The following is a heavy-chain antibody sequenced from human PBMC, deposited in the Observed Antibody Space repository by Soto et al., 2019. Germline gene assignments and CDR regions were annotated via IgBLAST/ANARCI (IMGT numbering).Heavy chain of an antibody. V-gene: IGHV3-23*01. CDR1: GFTFSSYA. D-gene: IGHD6-13*01. J-gene: IGHJ5*02. CDR2: ISGSGGST. Sequence: PGGSLRLSCAASGFTFSSYAMSWVRQAPGKGLEWVSAISGSGGSTYYADSVKGRFTISRDNSKNTLYLQMNSLRAEDTAVYYCAKCFLEYSSSWYGWFDPWGQGTLVTVSS. CDR3: AKCFLEYSSSWYGWFDP.